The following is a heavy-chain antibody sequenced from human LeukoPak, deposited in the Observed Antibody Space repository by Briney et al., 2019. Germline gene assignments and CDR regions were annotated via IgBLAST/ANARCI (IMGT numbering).Heavy chain of an antibody. V-gene: IGHV4-59*05. CDR1: GGSISSYY. J-gene: IGHJ4*02. Sequence: SGTLSLTCTVSGGSISSYYWSWIRQPAGKGLEWIGSIYYSGSTYYNPSLKSRVTISVDTSKNQFSLKLSSVTAADTAVYYCARLGVTGTTEASDYWGQGTLVTVSS. CDR3: ARLGVTGTTEASDY. D-gene: IGHD1-7*01. CDR2: IYYSGST.